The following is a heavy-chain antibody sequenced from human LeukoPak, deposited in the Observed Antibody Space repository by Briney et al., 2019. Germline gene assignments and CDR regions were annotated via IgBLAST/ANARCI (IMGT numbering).Heavy chain of an antibody. V-gene: IGHV1-8*01. Sequence: ASVKVSCKASGYTFTSYDINWVRQATGQGLERMGWMNPNSGNTGYAQKFQGRVTMTRNTSISTAYMELSSLRSEDTAVYYCATDSSGYHDAFDIWGQGTMVTVSS. CDR3: ATDSSGYHDAFDI. D-gene: IGHD3-22*01. CDR1: GYTFTSYD. J-gene: IGHJ3*02. CDR2: MNPNSGNT.